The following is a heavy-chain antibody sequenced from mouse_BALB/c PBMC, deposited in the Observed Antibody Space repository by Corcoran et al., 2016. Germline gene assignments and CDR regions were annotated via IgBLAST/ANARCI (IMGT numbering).Heavy chain of an antibody. Sequence: QIQLVQSGPELKKPGETLKISCKASGYTFTNYGMYWVKQAPGKGVKWMGWINTYTGEATYADDFKGRFAFSLETSASTAYLQINNLKNEDTATYFCARDPAWFAYWGQGTLVTVSA. J-gene: IGHJ3*01. CDR3: ARDPAWFAY. CDR2: INTYTGEA. CDR1: GYTFTNYG. V-gene: IGHV9-3-1*01.